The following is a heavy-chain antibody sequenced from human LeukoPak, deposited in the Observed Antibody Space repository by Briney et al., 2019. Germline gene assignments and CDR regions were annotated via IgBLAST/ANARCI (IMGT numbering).Heavy chain of an antibody. D-gene: IGHD4-11*01. CDR3: ARGFFNYDY. V-gene: IGHV4-4*02. Sequence: SGTLSLTCAVSGGSISSSNWWSWVRQPPGKGLEWIGYIYYSGSTNYNPSLKSRVTISVDTSKNQFSLKLSSVTAADTAVYYCARGFFNYDYWGQGTLVTVSS. CDR1: GGSISSSNW. CDR2: IYYSGST. J-gene: IGHJ4*02.